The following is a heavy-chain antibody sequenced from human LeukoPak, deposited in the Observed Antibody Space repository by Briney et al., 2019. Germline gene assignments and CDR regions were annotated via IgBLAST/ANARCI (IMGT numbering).Heavy chain of an antibody. Sequence: ASVKVSCKAPGYTFTGYYMHWVRQAPGQGLELMGWINPNSGGTNYAQKFQGRVTMTRDTSISTAYMELSRLRSDDTAVYYCARDTPLSSRYFDYWGQGTLVTVSS. J-gene: IGHJ4*02. CDR3: ARDTPLSSRYFDY. D-gene: IGHD5/OR15-5a*01. CDR2: INPNSGGT. CDR1: GYTFTGYY. V-gene: IGHV1-2*02.